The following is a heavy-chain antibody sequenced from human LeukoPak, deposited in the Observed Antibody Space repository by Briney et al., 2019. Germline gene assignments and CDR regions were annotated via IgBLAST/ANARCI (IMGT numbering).Heavy chain of an antibody. CDR3: ARGNPGGLDP. Sequence: PGGSLRLSCAASGFTFSGYDMHWVRPAPGKGLEWVAVTPHSGTNKYYADSMKGRFTISRDNSKSTLYLQMNSLRTEDTAMYYCARGNPGGLDPWGQGTLVTVSS. D-gene: IGHD2/OR15-2a*01. V-gene: IGHV3-30-3*01. CDR2: TPHSGTNK. J-gene: IGHJ5*02. CDR1: GFTFSGYD.